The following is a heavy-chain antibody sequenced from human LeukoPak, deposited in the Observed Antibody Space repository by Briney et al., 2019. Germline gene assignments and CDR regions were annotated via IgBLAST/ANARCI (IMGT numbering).Heavy chain of an antibody. CDR3: ARHLTGSSVCIEY. CDR1: DGSISNYY. J-gene: IGHJ4*02. Sequence: SETLSLTCTVSDGSISNYYWSWIRQPPGKGLEWIGYIYTSGSTNYNPTLKSRVTISVDTSKNQFSLKLSSVTAADTAVYYCARHLTGSSVCIEYWGQGTLVTVSS. V-gene: IGHV4-4*09. D-gene: IGHD2-8*02. CDR2: IYTSGST.